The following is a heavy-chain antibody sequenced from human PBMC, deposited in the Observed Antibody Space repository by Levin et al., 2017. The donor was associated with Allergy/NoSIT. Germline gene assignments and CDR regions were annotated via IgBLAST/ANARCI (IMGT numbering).Heavy chain of an antibody. V-gene: IGHV1-2*02. CDR1: GYTFTGYY. D-gene: IGHD4-23*01. CDR3: ASSPVPRSVVRNWFDP. CDR2: INPNSGGT. J-gene: IGHJ5*02. Sequence: ASVKVSCKASGYTFTGYYMHWVRQAPGQGLEWMGWINPNSGGTNYAQKFQGRVTMTRDTSISTAYMELSRLRSDDTAVYYCASSPVPRSVVRNWFDPWGQGTLVTVSS.